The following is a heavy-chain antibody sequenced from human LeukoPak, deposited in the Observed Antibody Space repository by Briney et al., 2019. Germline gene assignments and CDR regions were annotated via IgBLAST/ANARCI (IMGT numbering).Heavy chain of an antibody. J-gene: IGHJ4*02. V-gene: IGHV1-69*05. CDR3: ARGYCSSTSCFLDY. D-gene: IGHD2-2*01. CDR1: GATFTTYA. Sequence: SVTVSCKASGATFTTYAIIWVRQAPGQGLEWMGGIIPVFGTANYAQRFQGRVTITTDESTSTAYMELTSLRSEDTAVYYCARGYCSSTSCFLDYWGQGTLVTVSS. CDR2: IIPVFGTA.